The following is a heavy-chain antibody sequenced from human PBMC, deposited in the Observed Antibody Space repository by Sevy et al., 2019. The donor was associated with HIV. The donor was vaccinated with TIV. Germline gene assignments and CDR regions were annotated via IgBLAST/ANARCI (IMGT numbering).Heavy chain of an antibody. CDR1: GFTFRSYW. V-gene: IGHV3-7*03. CDR3: ARDCSSTSCLWGMDV. D-gene: IGHD2-2*01. J-gene: IGHJ6*02. CDR2: IKLDGSEK. Sequence: GGSLRLSCVASGFTFRSYWMSWVRQAPGKGLEWVANIKLDGSEKYYVDSVKGRFTISRDNAKNSLYLQMNSLRAEDTAVDYCARDCSSTSCLWGMDVWGQGTTVTVSS.